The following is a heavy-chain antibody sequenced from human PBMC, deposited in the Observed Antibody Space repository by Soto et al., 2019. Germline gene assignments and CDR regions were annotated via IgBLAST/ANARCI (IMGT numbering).Heavy chain of an antibody. V-gene: IGHV3-21*01. J-gene: IGHJ4*02. D-gene: IGHD3-9*01. CDR3: TRDLTGSYYFDY. Sequence: LRLSCAASRFTFSSYNMNWVRQASGKGLEWISSISSSGGSIYYADSVKGRFTISRDNAKNSLYLQMNSLRAEDTAVYYCTRDLTGSYYFDYWAQGTLVTVSS. CDR2: ISSSGGSI. CDR1: RFTFSSYN.